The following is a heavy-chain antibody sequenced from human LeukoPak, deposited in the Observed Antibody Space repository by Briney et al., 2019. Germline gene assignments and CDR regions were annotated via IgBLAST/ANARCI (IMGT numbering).Heavy chain of an antibody. CDR3: ARDKGGSSSLDY. J-gene: IGHJ4*02. CDR1: SGSIRSYY. CDR2: IYSTGST. V-gene: IGHV4-4*07. D-gene: IGHD6-13*01. Sequence: SETVSLTCSVSSGSIRSYYWNWIRQPAGQGLEWIGRIYSTGSTNYNPSLKSRVTMSIDTSKKQFSLKVNSVTAADTAVYYCARDKGGSSSLDYWGQGTLLTVSS.